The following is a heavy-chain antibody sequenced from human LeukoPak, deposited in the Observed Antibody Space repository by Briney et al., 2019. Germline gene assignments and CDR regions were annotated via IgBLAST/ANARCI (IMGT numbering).Heavy chain of an antibody. CDR1: GFTFSSYG. D-gene: IGHD6-6*01. CDR3: AKAGSIAARPTYYYYYMDV. CDR2: ISYDGSNK. V-gene: IGHV3-30*18. Sequence: GGSLRLSCAASGFTFSSYGMHWVRQAPGKGLEWVAVISYDGSNKYYADSVKGRFTISRDNSKNTLYLQMNSLRAEDAAVYYCAKAGSIAARPTYYYYYMDVWGKGTTVTVSS. J-gene: IGHJ6*03.